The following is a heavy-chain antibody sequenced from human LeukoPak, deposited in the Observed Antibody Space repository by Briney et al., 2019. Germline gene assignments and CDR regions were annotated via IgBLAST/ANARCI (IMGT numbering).Heavy chain of an antibody. CDR3: ARDTGGFGTPDAFDI. V-gene: IGHV1-18*01. J-gene: IGHJ3*02. CDR2: ISAYNGNT. D-gene: IGHD3-10*01. CDR1: GGTFSSYA. Sequence: ASVKVSCKASGGTFSSYAISWVRQAPGQGLEWMGWISAYNGNTNYAQKLQGRVTMTTDTSTSTAYMELRSLRSDDTAVYYCARDTGGFGTPDAFDIWGQGTMVTVSS.